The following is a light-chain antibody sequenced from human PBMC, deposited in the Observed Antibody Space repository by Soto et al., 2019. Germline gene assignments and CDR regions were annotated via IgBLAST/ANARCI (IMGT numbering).Light chain of an antibody. CDR1: HAITTNY. J-gene: IGKJ2*01. CDR3: QLYGASDLFT. V-gene: IGKV3-20*01. CDR2: GAS. Sequence: LTQSPGTLSLSPGESATLSCTASHAITTNYLAWYQHKLGRPPRLLIAGASSRATGVPDRFSGSGSGTAFTLTIGRLEPGDSATYYGQLYGASDLFTFGPGTKLEI.